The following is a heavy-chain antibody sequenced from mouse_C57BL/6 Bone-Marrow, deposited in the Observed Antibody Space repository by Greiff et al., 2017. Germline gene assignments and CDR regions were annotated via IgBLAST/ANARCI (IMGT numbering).Heavy chain of an antibody. CDR2: ISDGGSYT. J-gene: IGHJ3*01. CDR3: ARHDYDWFAY. V-gene: IGHV5-4*03. Sequence: EVMLVESWGGLVKPGGSLKLSCAASGFTFSSYAMSWVRQTPEKRLEWVATISDGGSYTYYPDNVKGRFTISRDNAKNNLYLQMSHLKSEDTAMYYCARHDYDWFAYWGQGTLVTVSA. CDR1: GFTFSSYA. D-gene: IGHD2-4*01.